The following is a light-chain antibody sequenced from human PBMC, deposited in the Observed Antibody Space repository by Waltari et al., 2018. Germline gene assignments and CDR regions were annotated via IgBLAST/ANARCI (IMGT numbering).Light chain of an antibody. V-gene: IGKV3-15*01. Sequence: EIVMTQSPATLCVSPGERATLSCRASQSVSSNLAWYQQKHGQAPRLLSYGASTRATGIPTRFSCSGSGTECTLTISSLQSEDFAVYYCQQYNNWPQAFGQGTKLEIK. CDR1: QSVSSN. CDR3: QQYNNWPQA. J-gene: IGKJ2*01. CDR2: GAS.